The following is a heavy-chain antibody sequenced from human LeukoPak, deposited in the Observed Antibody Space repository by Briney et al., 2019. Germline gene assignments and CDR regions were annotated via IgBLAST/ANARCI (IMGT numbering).Heavy chain of an antibody. CDR2: ISYDGSNK. D-gene: IGHD6-13*01. V-gene: IGHV3-30*03. Sequence: GGSLRLSCAASGFTFSTYGMHWVRQAPGKGLEWVAVISYDGSNKYYADSVKGRFTISRDNSKNTLYLQMNSLRAEDTAVYYCASGRFGSSSRALFDYWGQGTLVTVSS. CDR1: GFTFSTYG. J-gene: IGHJ4*02. CDR3: ASGRFGSSSRALFDY.